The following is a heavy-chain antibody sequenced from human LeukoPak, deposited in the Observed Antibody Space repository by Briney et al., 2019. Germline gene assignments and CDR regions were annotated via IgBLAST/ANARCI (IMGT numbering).Heavy chain of an antibody. CDR1: GGSFSDYY. J-gene: IGHJ4*02. D-gene: IGHD4-17*01. CDR2: IYYSGST. CDR3: ARGNYGDYAEGAYDY. V-gene: IGHV4-59*01. Sequence: SETLSLTCAGCGGSFSDYYWSWIRQPPGKGLEWIGYIYYSGSTNYNPSLKSRVTISVDTSKNQFSLKLSSVTAADTAVYYCARGNYGDYAEGAYDYWGQGTLVTVSS.